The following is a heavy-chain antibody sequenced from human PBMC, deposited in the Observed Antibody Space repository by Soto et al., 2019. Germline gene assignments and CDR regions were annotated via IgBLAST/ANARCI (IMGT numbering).Heavy chain of an antibody. CDR3: ARAHPPAVPATEYYFDY. J-gene: IGHJ4*02. CDR1: GFTFSSYE. V-gene: IGHV3-48*03. Sequence: GGSLRLSCAASGFTFSSYEMNWVRQAPGKGLEWVSYISSSGSTIYYADSVKGRFTISRDNAKNSLYLQMNSLRAEDTAVYYCARAHPPAVPATEYYFDYWGQGTLVTVSS. CDR2: ISSSGSTI. D-gene: IGHD2-2*01.